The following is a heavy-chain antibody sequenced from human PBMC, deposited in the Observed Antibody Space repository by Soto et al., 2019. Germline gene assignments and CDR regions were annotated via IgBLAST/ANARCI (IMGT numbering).Heavy chain of an antibody. CDR1: GFTFSMYS. V-gene: IGHV3-7*03. D-gene: IGHD2-21*02. Sequence: PGGSLRLSCEVSGFTFSMYSMSWVRQSPGKGLEWVAKIPQEGVDGHYADSVKGRFTTSRDNGKNSLYLQLNNLRAEDTAVYYCARDHLILPAHDFFYGSDVWGRGATVTVSS. CDR2: IPQEGVDG. CDR3: ARDHLILPAHDFFYGSDV. J-gene: IGHJ6*02.